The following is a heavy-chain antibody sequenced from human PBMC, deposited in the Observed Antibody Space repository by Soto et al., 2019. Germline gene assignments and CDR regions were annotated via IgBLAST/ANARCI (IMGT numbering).Heavy chain of an antibody. V-gene: IGHV4-59*08. CDR2: ISDRGDI. CDR3: ARGRHRFGP. Sequence: SETLSLTCTVSGISITSSYWNWFRQSPGKGLEWIGQISDRGDINYNPPLESRVAISTDTSKNQVSLTLTAVNAADTAVYFCARGRHRFGPSGQGTLVTVSS. J-gene: IGHJ5*02. CDR1: GISITSSY.